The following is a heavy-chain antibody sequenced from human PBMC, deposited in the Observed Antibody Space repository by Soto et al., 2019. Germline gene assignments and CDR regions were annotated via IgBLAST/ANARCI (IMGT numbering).Heavy chain of an antibody. CDR1: GFTFTSYG. CDR3: ARVLGVDMVATSSGAVAGSRDY. D-gene: IGHD5-12*01. V-gene: IGHV1-18*01. J-gene: IGHJ1*01. CDR2: ISGKNGDT. Sequence: QVQLVQSGAEVKKPGASVKVSCKASGFTFTSYGISWVRQAPGQGLEWMGWISGKNGDTNFAQKFQGRVTLTADTSTGTFSMEMRSLRSDDTAIYYCARVLGVDMVATSSGAVAGSRDYWGQGTLVTVSS.